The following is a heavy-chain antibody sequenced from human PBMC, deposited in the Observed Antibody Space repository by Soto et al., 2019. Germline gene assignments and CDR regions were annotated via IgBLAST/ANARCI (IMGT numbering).Heavy chain of an antibody. J-gene: IGHJ4*02. CDR1: GYTFTSYD. CDR2: MNPISGNT. V-gene: IGHV1-8*01. D-gene: IGHD4-17*01. Sequence: QVQLVQSGAEVKKPGASVRVSCKASGYTFTSYDINWVRQAAGQGLEWMGWMNPISGNTGYAEKFQGRVTMTRDTSISTAYMELSSLRTEDTGAYYCARGVYGGGRVSDYWGQGTRVTVSS. CDR3: ARGVYGGGRVSDY.